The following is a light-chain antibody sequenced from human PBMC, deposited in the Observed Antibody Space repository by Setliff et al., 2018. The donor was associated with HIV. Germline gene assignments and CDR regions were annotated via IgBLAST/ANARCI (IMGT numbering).Light chain of an antibody. CDR3: SSYTSTSTLVV. CDR1: SSDVGGYNY. J-gene: IGLJ1*01. Sequence: LTQPASVSGSPGQSITISCTGTSSDVGGYNYVSWYQQHPGKAPKLRIYDVSNRPSGVSNRFSGSKSGNTASLTISGLQAEDEADYYCSSYTSTSTLVVFGTGTKVTVL. V-gene: IGLV2-14*03. CDR2: DVS.